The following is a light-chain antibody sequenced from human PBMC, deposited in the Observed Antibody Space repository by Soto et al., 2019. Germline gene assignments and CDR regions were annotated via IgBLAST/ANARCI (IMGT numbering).Light chain of an antibody. CDR2: EGS. CDR1: SSDVGSYNL. Sequence: QSVLTQPASVSGSPGQSITISCTGTSSDVGSYNLVSWYQQPPGEAPKLMIYEGSKRPSGVSNRFSGSKSGNTASLTISGLQAEDEADYYCCSYAGSSTLVFGGGTKLTVL. J-gene: IGLJ3*02. CDR3: CSYAGSSTLV. V-gene: IGLV2-23*01.